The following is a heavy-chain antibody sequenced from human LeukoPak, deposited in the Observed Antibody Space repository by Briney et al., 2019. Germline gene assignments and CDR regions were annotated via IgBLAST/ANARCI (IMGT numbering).Heavy chain of an antibody. CDR1: GFSLSTSGMR. Sequence: SGPTLVNPTQTLTLTCTFSGFSLSTSGMRVSWIRQPPGKALEWLVRIDWDDDKFYSTSLKTRLTISKDTSKNQVVLTMTNMDPVDTATYYCALKGYCRGGSCAQYYFDYWGQGTLVTVSS. J-gene: IGHJ4*02. V-gene: IGHV2-70*04. CDR3: ALKGYCRGGSCAQYYFDY. D-gene: IGHD2-15*01. CDR2: IDWDDDK.